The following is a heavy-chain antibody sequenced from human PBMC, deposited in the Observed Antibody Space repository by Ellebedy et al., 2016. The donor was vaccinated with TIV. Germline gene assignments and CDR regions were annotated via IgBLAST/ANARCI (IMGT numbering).Heavy chain of an antibody. CDR3: ARDQLRCGGDCYSLPRYYFDY. Sequence: GESLKISCAASGFTFSSYGMHWVRQAPGKGLEWVAVIWYDGSNKYYADSVKGRFTISRDNYKNTLYLQMNSLRAEDTAVYYCARDQLRCGGDCYSLPRYYFDYWGQGTLVTVSS. J-gene: IGHJ4*02. CDR1: GFTFSSYG. V-gene: IGHV3-33*08. CDR2: IWYDGSNK. D-gene: IGHD2-21*02.